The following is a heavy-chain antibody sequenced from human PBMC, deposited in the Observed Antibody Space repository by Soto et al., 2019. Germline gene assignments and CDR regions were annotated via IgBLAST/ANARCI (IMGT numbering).Heavy chain of an antibody. CDR2: ISGSGGST. Sequence: PGGSLRLSCAASGFTFSSYAMSWVRQAPGKGLEWVSAISGSGGSTYYADSVKGRFTISRDNSKNTLYLQMNSLRAEDTAVYYCAKDQGYSYGFLAYDYWGQGTLVTVSS. J-gene: IGHJ4*02. CDR3: AKDQGYSYGFLAYDY. D-gene: IGHD5-18*01. V-gene: IGHV3-23*01. CDR1: GFTFSSYA.